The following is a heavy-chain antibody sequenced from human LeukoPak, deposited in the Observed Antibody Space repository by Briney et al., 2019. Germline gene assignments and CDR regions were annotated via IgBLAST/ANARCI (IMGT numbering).Heavy chain of an antibody. D-gene: IGHD5-24*01. Sequence: PSETLSLTCAVYGGSFSGYYWSWIRRPPGKGLEWIGEINHSGSTNYNPSLKSRVTISVDTSKNQFSLKLSSVTAADTAVYYCAREEAEMATISGGPSDDAFDIWGQGTMVTVSS. J-gene: IGHJ3*02. CDR2: INHSGST. V-gene: IGHV4-34*01. CDR3: AREEAEMATISGGPSDDAFDI. CDR1: GGSFSGYY.